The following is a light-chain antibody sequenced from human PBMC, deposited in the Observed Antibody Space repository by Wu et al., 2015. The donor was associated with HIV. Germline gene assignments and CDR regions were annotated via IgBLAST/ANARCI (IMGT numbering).Light chain of an antibody. Sequence: EIVMTQSPATLSVSPGERATLSCRASQNVNSNLVWYQQKPGQAPRLLIYGASTRATGIPARFSGSGSGTEFTLTISSLQSEDFAVYYCQQYNNWPLTFGGGTKVEIK. CDR3: QQYNNWPLT. J-gene: IGKJ4*01. CDR1: QNVNSN. CDR2: GAS. V-gene: IGKV3-15*01.